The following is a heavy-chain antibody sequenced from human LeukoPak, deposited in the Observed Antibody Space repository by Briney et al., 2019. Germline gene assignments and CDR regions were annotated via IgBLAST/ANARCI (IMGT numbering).Heavy chain of an antibody. D-gene: IGHD2-15*01. Sequence: GVLRLSCAASGFTFSSYAMSWVRQAPGKGLEWVSAISGSGGSTYYADSVKGRFTISRDNSKNTLYLQMNSLRAEDTAVYYCARDIVVVVAAPNWFDPWGQGTLVTVSS. CDR3: ARDIVVVVAAPNWFDP. CDR2: ISGSGGST. CDR1: GFTFSSYA. V-gene: IGHV3-23*01. J-gene: IGHJ5*02.